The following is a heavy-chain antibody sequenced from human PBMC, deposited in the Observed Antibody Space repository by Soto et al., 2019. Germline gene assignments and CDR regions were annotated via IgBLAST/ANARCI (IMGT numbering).Heavy chain of an antibody. J-gene: IGHJ6*02. D-gene: IGHD4-17*01. Sequence: GASVKVSCKASGYIFSSFGIIWVRQAPGQGLEWMGWISAYNGNTNYAQKFQGRVTMTRDTSTSTVYMELSSLRSEDTAVYYCARELVDYGDLGFGMDVWGQGTSVTVSS. CDR2: ISAYNGNT. V-gene: IGHV1-18*01. CDR1: GYIFSSFG. CDR3: ARELVDYGDLGFGMDV.